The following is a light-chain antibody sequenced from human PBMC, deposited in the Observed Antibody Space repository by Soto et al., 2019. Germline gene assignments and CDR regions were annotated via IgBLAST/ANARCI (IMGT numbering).Light chain of an antibody. V-gene: IGKV3-20*01. CDR2: GVS. CDR3: QQYGSSPRVT. CDR1: QSVSDNY. J-gene: IGKJ4*01. Sequence: EIVLTQSPGTLSLSPGERATLSCRASQSVSDNYLGWYQQKPGQAPRLLIYGVSTRATGIPDRFSGSGSGTDFTLTITRLEPEDFAVYYCQQYGSSPRVTVGGGTKVEIK.